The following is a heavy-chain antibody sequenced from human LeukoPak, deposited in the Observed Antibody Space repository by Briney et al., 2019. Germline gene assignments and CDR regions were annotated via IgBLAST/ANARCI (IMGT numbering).Heavy chain of an antibody. CDR1: GFSFSTNR. V-gene: IGHV3-74*01. J-gene: IGHJ3*02. Sequence: GGSLRLSCAASGFSFSTNRMHWVRQAPGKGLVWLSRLYSDGSVTGYADSVKGRFTISRDNSKNTLYLQMNSLRVEDTALYYCAREDSSGAFDIWGQGTMVTVSS. CDR3: AREDSSGAFDI. D-gene: IGHD3-22*01. CDR2: LYSDGSVT.